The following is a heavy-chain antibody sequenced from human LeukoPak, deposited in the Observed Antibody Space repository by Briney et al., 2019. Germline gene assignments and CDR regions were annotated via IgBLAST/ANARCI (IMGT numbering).Heavy chain of an antibody. Sequence: ASVKVSCKASGNTLTNYGLNWVRQAPGRGLEWMGWIDTNTGNPTYAQDFTGRFVFSLDTSVTTAYLQISSLRAEDTAVYFCARRSRGGYYGWYFALWGRGTLVTVSA. D-gene: IGHD1-26*01. J-gene: IGHJ2*01. CDR2: IDTNTGNP. CDR1: GNTLTNYG. V-gene: IGHV7-4-1*02. CDR3: ARRSRGGYYGWYFAL.